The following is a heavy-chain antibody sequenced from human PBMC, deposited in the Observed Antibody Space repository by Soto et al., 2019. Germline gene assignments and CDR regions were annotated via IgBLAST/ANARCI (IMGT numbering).Heavy chain of an antibody. V-gene: IGHV4-30-2*01. Sequence: QLQLQESGSGLVTPSQTLSLTCAVSGGSISSGGYSWSWVRQPPGKGLEWIGYIYHSGSTYYHPSLKSGVTISVDRSKNQFSLQLRSVTAADTAVYYCARANPVSAVVWGQGTLVTVSS. CDR3: ARANPVSAVV. CDR2: IYHSGST. CDR1: GGSISSGGYS. J-gene: IGHJ4*02. D-gene: IGHD3-22*01.